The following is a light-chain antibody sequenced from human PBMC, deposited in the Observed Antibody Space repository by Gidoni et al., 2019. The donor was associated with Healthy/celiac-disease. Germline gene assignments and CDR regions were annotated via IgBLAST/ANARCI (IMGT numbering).Light chain of an antibody. CDR3: QQYYSTPRT. J-gene: IGKJ2*01. CDR1: RSVLYSSNNKNY. Sequence: DLVMTPSPDSMSVSLGERATINCKSSRSVLYSSNNKNYLAWYQQKPGQPPKLLIYWASTRESGVPDRFSGSGSGTDFTLTISSLQAEDVAVYYCQQYYSTPRTFGQGTKLEIK. CDR2: WAS. V-gene: IGKV4-1*01.